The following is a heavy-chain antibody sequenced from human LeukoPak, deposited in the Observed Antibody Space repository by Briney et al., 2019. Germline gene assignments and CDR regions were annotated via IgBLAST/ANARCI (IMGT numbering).Heavy chain of an antibody. V-gene: IGHV4-34*01. Sequence: SETLSLTCAVYGGSFSGYYWSRIRQPPGKGLEWIGEINHSETTNYNPSLKSRVTISVDTSKNQFSLKLSSVTAADTAVYYCARGRGRMNWFDPWGQGTLVTVSS. CDR3: ARGRGRMNWFDP. CDR1: GGSFSGYY. J-gene: IGHJ5*02. CDR2: INHSETT. D-gene: IGHD3-16*01.